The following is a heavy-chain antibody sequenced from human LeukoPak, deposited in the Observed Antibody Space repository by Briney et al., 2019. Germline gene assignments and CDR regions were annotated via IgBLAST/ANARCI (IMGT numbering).Heavy chain of an antibody. J-gene: IGHJ4*02. CDR3: TRDRGAYNLYDY. V-gene: IGHV3-49*03. CDR1: GSTFGDYA. CDR2: IRSKAHGETA. D-gene: IGHD1-1*01. Sequence: GGSLRLSCTASGSTFGDYAMSWIRQAPGKGLEWVGFIRSKAHGETADYAASVKGRFTISRDDSKAIAYLQMNSLKTEDTAVYHCTRDRGAYNLYDYWGQGTLVTVSS.